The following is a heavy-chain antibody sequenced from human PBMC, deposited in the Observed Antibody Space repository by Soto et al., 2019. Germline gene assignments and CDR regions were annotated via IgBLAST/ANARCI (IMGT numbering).Heavy chain of an antibody. CDR3: AKDGSGGAAFDY. J-gene: IGHJ4*02. Sequence: QLGGSLRLSCAASGFTFSSYGMHWVRQAPGKGLEWVAVISYDGSNKYYADSVKGRFTISRDNSKNTLYLQMNSLRAEDTAVYYCAKDGSGGAAFDYWGQGTLVTVSS. CDR2: ISYDGSNK. D-gene: IGHD1-26*01. CDR1: GFTFSSYG. V-gene: IGHV3-30*18.